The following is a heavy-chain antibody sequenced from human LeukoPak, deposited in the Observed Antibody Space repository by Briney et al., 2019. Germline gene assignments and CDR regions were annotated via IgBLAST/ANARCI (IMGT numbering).Heavy chain of an antibody. Sequence: GGSLRLSCAASGFTVSHNYMSWVRQAPGKGLEWVSAITGTGGSTYYAASVKGRFTVSRDNSKNTLYLQMSGLRAEDTAMYYCAKVRDTRDWYKDAFDIWGQGTRVTVSS. D-gene: IGHD3/OR15-3a*01. CDR3: AKVRDTRDWYKDAFDI. V-gene: IGHV3-23*01. CDR1: GFTVSHNY. J-gene: IGHJ3*02. CDR2: ITGTGGST.